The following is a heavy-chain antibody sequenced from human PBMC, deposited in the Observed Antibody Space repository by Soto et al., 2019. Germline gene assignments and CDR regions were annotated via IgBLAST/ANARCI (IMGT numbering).Heavy chain of an antibody. D-gene: IGHD2-8*01. Sequence: ASVKVSCKASGYSFTDYHIHWVRQAPGQGLEWLGRINPKSGGTSTAQKFQGWVTMTTDTSISTASMELTRLTSGDTAIYYCARGDSTDCSNGVCSFFYNHDMDVWGQGTTVTVSS. V-gene: IGHV1-2*04. J-gene: IGHJ6*02. CDR1: GYSFTDYH. CDR3: ARGDSTDCSNGVCSFFYNHDMDV. CDR2: INPKSGGT.